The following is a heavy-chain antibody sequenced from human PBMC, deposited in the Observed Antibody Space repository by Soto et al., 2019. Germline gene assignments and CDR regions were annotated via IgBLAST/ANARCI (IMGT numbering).Heavy chain of an antibody. CDR2: IYHSGST. J-gene: IGHJ4*02. CDR3: ARVAVAGTRVDY. Sequence: SETLSLTCTVSGGSISSYYWSWIRQPPGKGLEWIGYIYHSGSTNYNPSLKSRVTISVDKSKNQFSLKLSSVTAADTAVYYCARVAVAGTRVDYWGQGTLVTVSS. D-gene: IGHD6-19*01. V-gene: IGHV4-59*12. CDR1: GGSISSYY.